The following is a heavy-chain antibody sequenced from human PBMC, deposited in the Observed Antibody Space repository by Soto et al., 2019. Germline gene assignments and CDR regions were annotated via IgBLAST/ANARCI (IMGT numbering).Heavy chain of an antibody. J-gene: IGHJ3*02. CDR1: GYTFTSYY. V-gene: IGHV1-46*03. CDR2: INPSGGST. D-gene: IGHD3-3*01. CDR3: ARTPLQYYDFWSGRDAFDI. Sequence: VKVSCKASGYTFTSYYMHWVRQAPGQGLEWMGIINPSGGSTSYAQKFQGRVTMTRDTSTSTVYMELSSLRSEDTAVYYCARTPLQYYDFWSGRDAFDIWGQGTMVTVSS.